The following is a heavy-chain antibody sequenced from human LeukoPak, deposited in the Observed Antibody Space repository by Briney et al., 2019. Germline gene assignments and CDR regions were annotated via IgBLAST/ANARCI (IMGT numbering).Heavy chain of an antibody. CDR3: AKDRENAWSPDY. CDR1: GFTFDNYA. D-gene: IGHD3-3*01. J-gene: IGHJ4*02. CDR2: TTHYEGDK. V-gene: IGHV3-30*04. Sequence: GEPLTLSCAPSGFTFDNYAEYWIPQAPGKALEWVAHTTHYEGDKYYAASVKGRLTISRDNSKNTLYLHMYSLSVEDTAVYYCAKDRENAWSPDYWGEGALVTVSS.